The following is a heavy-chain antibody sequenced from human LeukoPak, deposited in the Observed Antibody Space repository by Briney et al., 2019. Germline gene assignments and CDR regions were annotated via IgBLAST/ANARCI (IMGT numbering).Heavy chain of an antibody. Sequence: GGSLRLSCAASGFTFTSYAMSWVHQAPGKGLEWVAFIRYDGSNKYYADSVKGRFTISRDNSKNTLYLQMNSLRAEDTAVYYCAKRDTAMVTGSLFDYWGQGTLVTVSS. CDR3: AKRDTAMVTGSLFDY. J-gene: IGHJ4*02. D-gene: IGHD5-18*01. CDR1: GFTFTSYA. V-gene: IGHV3-30*02. CDR2: IRYDGSNK.